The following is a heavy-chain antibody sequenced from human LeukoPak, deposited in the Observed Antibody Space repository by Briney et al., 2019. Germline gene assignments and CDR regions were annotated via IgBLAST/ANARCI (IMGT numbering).Heavy chain of an antibody. Sequence: ASVKVSCKASGYTFTGHYIHWVRRAPGQGLEWMGWINPNSGGTNYAQKFQGRVTMTRDTSISTAYVELSRLRFDDTAVYYCAREEASMKFDWGQGTLVTVSS. CDR2: INPNSGGT. CDR3: AREEASMKFD. V-gene: IGHV1-2*02. D-gene: IGHD3-10*01. J-gene: IGHJ4*02. CDR1: GYTFTGHY.